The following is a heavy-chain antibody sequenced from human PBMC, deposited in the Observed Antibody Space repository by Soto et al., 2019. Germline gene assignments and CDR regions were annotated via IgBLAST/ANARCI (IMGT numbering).Heavy chain of an antibody. CDR1: GFTFSTYG. V-gene: IGHV3-30*18. D-gene: IGHD6-25*01. CDR2: ISYDENTK. J-gene: IGHJ5*02. CDR3: AKEVLAAGQGWFDP. Sequence: QVQLVESGGGVVQPGRSLRLSCEASGFTFSTYGMHWVRQAPGKGLEWVAIISYDENTKYYADSLKGRFTISRDNSKNTLYLDNNNVTPEDTADYYCAKEVLAAGQGWFDPWGQGTLVTVSS.